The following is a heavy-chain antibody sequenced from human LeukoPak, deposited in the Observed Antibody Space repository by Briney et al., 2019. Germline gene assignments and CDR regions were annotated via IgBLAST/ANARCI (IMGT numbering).Heavy chain of an antibody. D-gene: IGHD2-2*01. V-gene: IGHV4-59*01. CDR2: IYYSGST. Sequence: SETLSLTCTVSGGSISTYYWSWIRQPPGEGLEWIGYIYYSGSTNYNPSLKSRVTISVDTSKNQLSLKLSSVTAADTAVYYCARADIVVVPAAKYYYGMDVWGQGTTVTVSS. CDR1: GGSISTYY. J-gene: IGHJ6*02. CDR3: ARADIVVVPAAKYYYGMDV.